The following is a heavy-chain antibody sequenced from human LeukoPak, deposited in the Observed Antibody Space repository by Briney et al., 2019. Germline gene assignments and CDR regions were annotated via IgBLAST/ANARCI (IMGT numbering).Heavy chain of an antibody. CDR1: GFTFSNYW. V-gene: IGHV3-7*01. Sequence: GGSLRLSCAASGFTFSNYWMSWVRQAPGKGLEWVANIKQDGSEKYYVDSVKGRFTVSRDNSKNSLYLQMSSLRAEDTAVYYCARDSLELLLDYWGQGTLVTVSS. D-gene: IGHD2-15*01. J-gene: IGHJ4*02. CDR2: IKQDGSEK. CDR3: ARDSLELLLDY.